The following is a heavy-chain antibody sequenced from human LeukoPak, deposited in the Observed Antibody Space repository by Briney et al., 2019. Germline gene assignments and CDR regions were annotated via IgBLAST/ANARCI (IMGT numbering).Heavy chain of an antibody. CDR2: INPNSGGT. Sequence: ASVKVSCKASGYTFTGYYMHWVRQAPGQGLEWMGWINPNSGGTSYAQKFQGRVTMTRDTSISTAYMELSRLRSDDTAVYYCARDLNPDYYYGMDVWGQGTTVTVS. J-gene: IGHJ6*02. CDR3: ARDLNPDYYYGMDV. CDR1: GYTFTGYY. V-gene: IGHV1-2*02. D-gene: IGHD1-14*01.